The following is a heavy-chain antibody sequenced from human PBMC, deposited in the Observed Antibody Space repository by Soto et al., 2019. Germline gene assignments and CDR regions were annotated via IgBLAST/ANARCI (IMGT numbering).Heavy chain of an antibody. D-gene: IGHD3-3*01. J-gene: IGHJ4*02. Sequence: ASVKVSCKVSGYTLTELSMHWVRQAPGKGLEWMGGFDPEDGETIYAQKFQGRVTMTEDTSTDTAYMELSSLRSEDTAVYYCATALRFLEWFLSRSKYYFDYWGQGTLVTVSS. CDR2: FDPEDGET. V-gene: IGHV1-24*01. CDR3: ATALRFLEWFLSRSKYYFDY. CDR1: GYTLTELS.